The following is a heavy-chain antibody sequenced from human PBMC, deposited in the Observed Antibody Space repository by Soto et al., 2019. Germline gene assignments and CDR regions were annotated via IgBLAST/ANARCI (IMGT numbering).Heavy chain of an antibody. CDR3: ARDVLGPEYYFDY. CDR1: GGSISSSSYY. V-gene: IGHV4-39*07. D-gene: IGHD6-6*01. CDR2: IYYSGST. Sequence: SETLSLTCTVSGGSISSSSYYWGWIRQPPGKGLEWIGSIYYSGSTYYNPSLKSRVTISVDTSKNQFSLKLSSVTAADTAVYYCARDVLGPEYYFDYWGQGTLVTVSS. J-gene: IGHJ4*02.